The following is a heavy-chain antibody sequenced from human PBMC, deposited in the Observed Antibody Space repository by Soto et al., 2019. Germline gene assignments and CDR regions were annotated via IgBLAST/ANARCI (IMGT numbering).Heavy chain of an antibody. Sequence: EVQLVESGGGLVQPGGSLRLSCAASGFTFSSYWMSWVRQAPGKGLEWVANIKQDGSEKYYVDSLKGRFTISRDNAENSLSLQMNSLRAEDTAVYYCARCRTGFFSAAHYFDYWGQGTLVTVSS. CDR3: ARCRTGFFSAAHYFDY. V-gene: IGHV3-7*01. D-gene: IGHD3-3*01. CDR1: GFTFSSYW. J-gene: IGHJ4*02. CDR2: IKQDGSEK.